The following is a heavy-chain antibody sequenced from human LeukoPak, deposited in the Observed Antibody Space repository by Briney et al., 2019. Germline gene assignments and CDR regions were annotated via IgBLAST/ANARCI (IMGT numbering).Heavy chain of an antibody. J-gene: IGHJ4*02. D-gene: IGHD3-22*01. CDR3: ARARYYDSSGHYYYFDY. Sequence: GGSLRLSCAASGFTFSTYWMTWDRQAPGKGLEWVANIKQDGSEKYYVDSVKGRFTISRDNAKNSLYLQMNSLRAEDTAVYYCARARYYDSSGHYYYFDYWGQGTLATVSS. CDR1: GFTFSTYW. V-gene: IGHV3-7*05. CDR2: IKQDGSEK.